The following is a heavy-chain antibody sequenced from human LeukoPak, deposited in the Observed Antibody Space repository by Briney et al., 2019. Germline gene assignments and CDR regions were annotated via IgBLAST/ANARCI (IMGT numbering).Heavy chain of an antibody. CDR2: ISWDGGNT. D-gene: IGHD2-15*01. CDR1: GFTFDDYA. J-gene: IGHJ5*02. V-gene: IGHV3-43D*03. CDR3: ARGADGVSSNSRGWFDP. Sequence: GGSLRLSCAASGFTFDDYAMHWVRQAPGKGLEWVSLISWDGGNTYYADPVKGRFSISRDNSKNSLYLQMNSLRAEDTAVYSCARGADGVSSNSRGWFDPWGQGTLVTVSS.